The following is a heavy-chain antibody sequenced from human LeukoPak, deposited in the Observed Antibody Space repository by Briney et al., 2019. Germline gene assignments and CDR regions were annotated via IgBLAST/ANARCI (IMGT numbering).Heavy chain of an antibody. D-gene: IGHD1-26*01. CDR3: ARDEAGATVYYYYMDV. J-gene: IGHJ6*03. CDR1: GFTFSSYS. Sequence: GGSLRLSCAASGFTFSSYSMNWVRQAPGKGREWVSYISSSSSTIYYADSVKGRFTISRDNAKNSLYLQMNSLRDEDTAVYYCARDEAGATVYYYYMDVWGKGTTVTVSS. CDR2: ISSSSSTI. V-gene: IGHV3-48*02.